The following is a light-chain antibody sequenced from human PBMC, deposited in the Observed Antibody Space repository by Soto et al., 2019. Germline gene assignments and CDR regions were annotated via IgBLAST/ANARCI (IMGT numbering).Light chain of an antibody. Sequence: SVLTQPASVSGSPGQSITISCTGTSSDVGGYNYVSWYQQHPGKAPKLMIYDVSNRPSGVSNRFSGSKSGNTASLTISGLQAEDEADYYCSSYTSSSTGVFGTGTKVTV. J-gene: IGLJ1*01. V-gene: IGLV2-14*01. CDR3: SSYTSSSTGV. CDR2: DVS. CDR1: SSDVGGYNY.